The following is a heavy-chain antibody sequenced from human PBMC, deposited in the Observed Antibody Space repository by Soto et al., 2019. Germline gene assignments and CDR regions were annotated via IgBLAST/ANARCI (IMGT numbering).Heavy chain of an antibody. J-gene: IGHJ4*02. CDR3: ARGGVGYLYYFDY. CDR2: IYTSGST. Sequence: QVQLQESGPGLVKPSETLSLTCTVSGVSISSYYWSWIRQPAGKGLEWIGRIYTSGSTNYNPSHKSRVTMSVDTSKNQFALKLSSVTAADTAVYDCARGGVGYLYYFDYWGKGPLVTVSS. CDR1: GVSISSYY. V-gene: IGHV4-4*07. D-gene: IGHD3-22*01.